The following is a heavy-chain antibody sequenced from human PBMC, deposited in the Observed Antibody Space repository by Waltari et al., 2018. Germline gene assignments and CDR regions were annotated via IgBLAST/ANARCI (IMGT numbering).Heavy chain of an antibody. Sequence: EVQLLESGGGLVQPGGSLRLSCAASGFTFSSYAMSWVRQAPGKGLEWVAAISGSGGSTYYADSVKGRFTSSRDNSKTTLYLQMNSLRAEDTAVYYCANFRADAAGPDYWGQGTLVTVSS. J-gene: IGHJ4*02. V-gene: IGHV3-23*01. CDR3: ANFRADAAGPDY. D-gene: IGHD2-2*01. CDR2: ISGSGGST. CDR1: GFTFSSYA.